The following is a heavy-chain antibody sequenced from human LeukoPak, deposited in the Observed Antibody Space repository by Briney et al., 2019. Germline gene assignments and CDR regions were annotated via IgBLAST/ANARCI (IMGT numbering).Heavy chain of an antibody. Sequence: GGSLRLSCAASGFTFSSYAMSWVRQAPGKGLEWVSAISGSGGSTYYADSVKGRFTISRDNSKNTLYLQMNSLRAEDTAVYYCAKDSMGSTSPLGGFDPWGQGTLVTVSS. J-gene: IGHJ5*02. V-gene: IGHV3-23*01. D-gene: IGHD2-2*01. CDR2: ISGSGGST. CDR3: AKDSMGSTSPLGGFDP. CDR1: GFTFSSYA.